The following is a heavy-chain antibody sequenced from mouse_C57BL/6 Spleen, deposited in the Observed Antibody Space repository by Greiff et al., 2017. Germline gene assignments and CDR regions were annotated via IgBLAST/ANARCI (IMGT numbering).Heavy chain of an antibody. V-gene: IGHV3-6*01. Sequence: ESGPGLVKPSQSLSLTCSVTGYSITSGYYWNWIRQFPGNKLEWMCYISYDGSNNYNPSLKNRISITRDTSKNQFFLKLNSVTTEDTATYYCARGPPYSNYWFDYWGQGTTRTVAS. CDR2: ISYDGSN. CDR3: ARGPPYSNYWFDY. CDR1: GYSITSGYY. J-gene: IGHJ2*01. D-gene: IGHD2-5*01.